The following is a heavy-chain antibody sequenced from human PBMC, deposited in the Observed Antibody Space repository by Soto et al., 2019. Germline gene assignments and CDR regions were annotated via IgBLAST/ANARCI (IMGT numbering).Heavy chain of an antibody. V-gene: IGHV1-69*13. CDR1: GGTFSSYA. Sequence: SVKVSCKASGGTFSSYAISWVRQAPGQGLEWMGGIIPIFGTANYAQKFQGRVTITADESTSTAYMELSSLRSEDTAVYYCARKERGKNLDSSGYYDAFDIWGKXTMVTVSS. CDR2: IIPIFGTA. J-gene: IGHJ3*02. D-gene: IGHD3-22*01. CDR3: ARKERGKNLDSSGYYDAFDI.